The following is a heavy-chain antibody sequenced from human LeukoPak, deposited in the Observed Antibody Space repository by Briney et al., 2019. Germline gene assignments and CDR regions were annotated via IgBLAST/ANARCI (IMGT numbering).Heavy chain of an antibody. D-gene: IGHD3-9*01. V-gene: IGHV1-8*01. CDR1: GYTFTRYD. CDR3: ARKGVNILTGYYNNWFDP. CDR2: MNPNSGNT. Sequence: ASVKVSCKASGYTFTRYDINWVRQATGQGLEWMGWMNPNSGNTGYAQKFQGRVTMTRNTSISTAYMELSSLRSEDTAVYYCARKGVNILTGYYNNWFDPWGQGTLVTVSS. J-gene: IGHJ5*02.